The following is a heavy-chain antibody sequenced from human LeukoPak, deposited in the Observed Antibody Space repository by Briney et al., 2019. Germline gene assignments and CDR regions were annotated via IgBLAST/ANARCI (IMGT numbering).Heavy chain of an antibody. V-gene: IGHV5-51*01. Sequence: GESLKISCEGSGYSFTTYWIGWVRRMPGKGLEWMGVIYPRDSDTRYSPSFQGQVTISADKSINTAYLQWSSLKPSDTAMYYCARHWASSGSFDIWGQGTMVTVSS. CDR2: IYPRDSDT. D-gene: IGHD3-10*01. J-gene: IGHJ3*02. CDR1: GYSFTTYW. CDR3: ARHWASSGSFDI.